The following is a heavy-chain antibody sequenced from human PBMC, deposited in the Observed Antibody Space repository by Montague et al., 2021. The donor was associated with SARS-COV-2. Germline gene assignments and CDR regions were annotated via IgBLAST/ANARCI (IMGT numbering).Heavy chain of an antibody. Sequence: SETLSLTCTVSGGSMSYYYWSWVRQPPGKGLEWIGYIYYTGDTKYNPSLKSRVTLSVATSKNQFSLKVNSVTAADTAVYYCARVGTSGYRLPLDSWGQGTRVTVSS. CDR1: GGSMSYYY. V-gene: IGHV4-59*01. CDR2: IYYTGDT. D-gene: IGHD3-22*01. J-gene: IGHJ4*02. CDR3: ARVGTSGYRLPLDS.